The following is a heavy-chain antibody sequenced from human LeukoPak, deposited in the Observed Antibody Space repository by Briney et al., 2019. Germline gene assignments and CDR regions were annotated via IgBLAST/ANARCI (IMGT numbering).Heavy chain of an antibody. CDR3: ARERDNWFDP. Sequence: ETLSLTCTVSGGSISSSSYYWGWIRQPPGKGLVWIGSIYHSGSSYYNPSLKSRVTISVDTSKNQFSLKLSSVTAADTAVYYCARERDNWFDPWGQGTLVTVSS. CDR2: IYHSGSS. CDR1: GGSISSSSYY. J-gene: IGHJ5*02. V-gene: IGHV4-39*07.